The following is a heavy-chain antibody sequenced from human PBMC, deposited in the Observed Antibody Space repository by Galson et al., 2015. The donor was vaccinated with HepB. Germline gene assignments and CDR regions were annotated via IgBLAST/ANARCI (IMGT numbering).Heavy chain of an antibody. CDR3: AKDASNYYIHY. CDR1: GFTFSNYG. Sequence: SLRLSCAASGFTFSNYGMHWVRQAPGKGLEWVAFTGYDGSKKYYADSVKGRFTISRDNSKNTLYLQMNSLRAEDTAVYYCAKDASNYYIHYWAQGTLVTISS. J-gene: IGHJ4*02. V-gene: IGHV3-30*02. CDR2: TGYDGSKK. D-gene: IGHD4-11*01.